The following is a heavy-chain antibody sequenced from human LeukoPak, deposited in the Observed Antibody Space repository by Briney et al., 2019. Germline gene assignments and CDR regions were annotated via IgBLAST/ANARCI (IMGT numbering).Heavy chain of an antibody. D-gene: IGHD1-26*01. CDR1: GYTFTSYD. V-gene: IGHV1-8*01. J-gene: IGHJ4*02. CDR2: MNPNSGNT. Sequence: ASVNVSCKASGYTFTSYDINWVRPATGQGLEWMGWMNPNSGNTGYAQKFQGRVTMTRNTSISTAYMELSRLRSEDTAVYYCARSYVGANDYWGQGTLVTVSS. CDR3: ARSYVGANDY.